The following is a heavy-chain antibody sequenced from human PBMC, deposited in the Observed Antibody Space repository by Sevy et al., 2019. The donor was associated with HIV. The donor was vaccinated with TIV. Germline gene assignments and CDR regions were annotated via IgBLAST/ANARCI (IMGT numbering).Heavy chain of an antibody. CDR3: ARGWPITF. J-gene: IGHJ4*02. Sequence: GGSLRLSCAASGFSFRDSAMNWVRQAPGKGLEWVSTMASTGVKTFYPNPVKGRFTISGDPSMGTLYLQMTSLRAEDTALYYCARGWPITFWGQGAQVTVSS. CDR1: GFSFRDSA. V-gene: IGHV3-23*01. CDR2: MASTGVKT. D-gene: IGHD3-10*01.